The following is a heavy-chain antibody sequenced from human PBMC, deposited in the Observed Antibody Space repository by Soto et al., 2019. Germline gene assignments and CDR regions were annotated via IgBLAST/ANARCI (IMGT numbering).Heavy chain of an antibody. CDR2: INHSGST. Sequence: SETLSLTCAVYGGSFSGYYWSWIRQPPGKGLEWIGEINHSGSTNYNPSLKSRVTISVDTSKNQFSLKLSSVTAADTAVYYCARFRRYYYGSGSYFGGGVYYGMGVWGQGTTVTVSS. V-gene: IGHV4-34*01. CDR1: GGSFSGYY. D-gene: IGHD3-10*01. CDR3: ARFRRYYYGSGSYFGGGVYYGMGV. J-gene: IGHJ6*02.